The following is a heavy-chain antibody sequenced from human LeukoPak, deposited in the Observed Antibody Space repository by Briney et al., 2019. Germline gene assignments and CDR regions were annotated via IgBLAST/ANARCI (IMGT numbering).Heavy chain of an antibody. Sequence: RSETLSLTCTVSGGSITNYYWSWIRQPAGKGLEWIGRIHISGNTNYNPSLKSRVTMSVDTSKNQFSLKLSSVTAADTAVYYCARDHCSGGSCYFPLDYWGEGTQVSVSS. J-gene: IGHJ4*02. CDR3: ARDHCSGGSCYFPLDY. CDR2: IHISGNT. V-gene: IGHV4-4*07. CDR1: GGSITNYY. D-gene: IGHD2-15*01.